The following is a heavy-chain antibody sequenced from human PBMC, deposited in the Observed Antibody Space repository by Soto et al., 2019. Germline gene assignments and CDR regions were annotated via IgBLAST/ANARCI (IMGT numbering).Heavy chain of an antibody. CDR1: GDSVSSNSAA. Sequence: SQTLSLTCAISGDSVSSNSAAWNWIRQSPSRGLEWLGRTYYRSKWYNDYAVSVKSRITINPDTSKNQFSLQLNSVTPEDTAVYYCARDKAAEAQRGGYYYYYGMDVWGQGTTVTVSS. D-gene: IGHD6-13*01. J-gene: IGHJ6*02. CDR3: ARDKAAEAQRGGYYYYYGMDV. V-gene: IGHV6-1*01. CDR2: TYYRSKWYN.